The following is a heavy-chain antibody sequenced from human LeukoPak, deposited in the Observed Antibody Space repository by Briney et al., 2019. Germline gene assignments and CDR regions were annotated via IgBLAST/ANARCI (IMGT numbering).Heavy chain of an antibody. CDR3: AKGQYYYDSSGYYYGY. Sequence: GRSLRLSCAASGFTFDDYAMHWVRQAPGKALEWVSGISWNSGSIGYADSVKGRFTISRDNAKNSLYLQMSSLRAEDTALYYCAKGQYYYDSSGYYYGYWGQGTLVTVSS. CDR2: ISWNSGSI. J-gene: IGHJ4*02. D-gene: IGHD3-22*01. V-gene: IGHV3-9*01. CDR1: GFTFDDYA.